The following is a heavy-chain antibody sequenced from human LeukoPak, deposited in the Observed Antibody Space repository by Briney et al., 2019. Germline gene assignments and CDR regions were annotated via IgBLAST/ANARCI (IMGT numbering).Heavy chain of an antibody. CDR2: IYYSGST. V-gene: IGHV4-31*03. J-gene: IGHJ4*02. CDR1: GGSISSGGYC. Sequence: PSETLSLTCTVSGGSISSGGYCWSWIRQHPGKGLEWIGYIYYSGSTYYNPSLKSRVTISVDTSKNQFPLKLSSVTAADTAVYYCARTLVSQLTDYWGQGTLVTVSS. D-gene: IGHD3-9*01. CDR3: ARTLVSQLTDY.